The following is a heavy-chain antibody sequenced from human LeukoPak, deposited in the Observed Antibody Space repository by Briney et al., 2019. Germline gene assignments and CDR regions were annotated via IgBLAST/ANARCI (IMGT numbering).Heavy chain of an antibody. J-gene: IGHJ5*02. CDR2: ISGFTGAT. Sequence: ASVRVSCKDSGYTFTIYGMSWVRQAPGQRLEWMGWISGFTGATNYAQKFQGRLSMTIDTSTNTTYMDLRTVTSDDTAIYYCARALPGAATAHNWFDPWGQGTLVTVSS. CDR3: ARALPGAATAHNWFDP. D-gene: IGHD1-26*01. V-gene: IGHV1-18*01. CDR1: GYTFTIYG.